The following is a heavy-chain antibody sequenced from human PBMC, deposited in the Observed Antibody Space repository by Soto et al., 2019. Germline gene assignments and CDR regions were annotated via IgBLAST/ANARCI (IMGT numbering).Heavy chain of an antibody. V-gene: IGHV1-3*01. CDR3: SRAEASLAVAGTMVFFY. D-gene: IGHD6-19*01. CDR2: INAGNGNT. J-gene: IGHJ4*02. CDR1: GYTLTSYA. Sequence: GASVKVSCKASGYTLTSYAMHWVRQAPGQRLERKGWINAGNGNTKNTQKFQGRVTITRGTSASIAYMELSSLRSEDTAVYYCSRAEASLAVAGTMVFFYWGQGTLVTVSS.